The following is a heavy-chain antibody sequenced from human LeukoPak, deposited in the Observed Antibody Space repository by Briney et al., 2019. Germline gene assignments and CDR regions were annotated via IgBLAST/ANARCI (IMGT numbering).Heavy chain of an antibody. CDR2: IYTSGIT. CDR1: GGSFSGYY. Sequence: SETLSLTCAVYGGSFSGYYWNWIRQPAGKGLEWIGRIYTSGITNFNPSLKSRLTMSVDTSKNQFSLKVISMTAADTAAYYCTKSDGYGLIRICGRGTMVTVSS. V-gene: IGHV4-59*10. D-gene: IGHD3-10*01. CDR3: TKSDGYGLIRI. J-gene: IGHJ3*02.